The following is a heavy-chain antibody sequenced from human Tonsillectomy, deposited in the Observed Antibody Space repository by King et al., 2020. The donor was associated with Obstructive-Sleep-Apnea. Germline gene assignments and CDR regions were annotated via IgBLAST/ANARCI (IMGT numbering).Heavy chain of an antibody. V-gene: IGHV3-74*01. J-gene: IGHJ4*02. CDR1: GFTFSNYW. D-gene: IGHD5-24*01. Sequence: VQLVESGGDLVQPGGSLRLSCAASGFTFSNYWMHWLRQAPGKGLVWVSRIKGDGRGTTYADSVKGRFTISRDNARNTVYLQVESLTVEDTAVYYCAKGGDGYNQDFWGQGTLVTVSS. CDR2: IKGDGRGT. CDR3: AKGGDGYNQDF.